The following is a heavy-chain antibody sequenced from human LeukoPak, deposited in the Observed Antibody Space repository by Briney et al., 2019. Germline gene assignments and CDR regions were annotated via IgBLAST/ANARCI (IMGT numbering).Heavy chain of an antibody. CDR1: GFTGSSNY. CDR3: AKDPLGYCSGGSCYSNWFDP. Sequence: HLGGSLRLSCAASGFTGSSNYMSWVRQAPGKGLEWVSVIYSCGNTYYADSVKGRFTISRDNSKNTLYLQMNSLRAEDTAVYYCAKDPLGYCSGGSCYSNWFDPWGQGTPVTVSS. CDR2: IYSCGNT. D-gene: IGHD2-15*01. V-gene: IGHV3-53*01. J-gene: IGHJ5*02.